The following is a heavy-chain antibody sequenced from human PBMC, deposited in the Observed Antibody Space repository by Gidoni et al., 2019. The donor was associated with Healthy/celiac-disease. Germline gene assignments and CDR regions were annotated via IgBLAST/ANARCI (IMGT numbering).Heavy chain of an antibody. CDR3: ARDRDVVAMGNWFDP. CDR2: IYYSGST. D-gene: IGHD2-15*01. Sequence: QVQLQQSGPGLGKPSETLSLTCTVSGGYISSYYWSWIRQPPGKGLEWIGYIYYSGSTHYNPSLKSRVTISVDTSMHQFSLKLSSVTAADTAVYCCARDRDVVAMGNWFDPWGQGTLVTVSS. J-gene: IGHJ5*02. CDR1: GGYISSYY. V-gene: IGHV4-59*01.